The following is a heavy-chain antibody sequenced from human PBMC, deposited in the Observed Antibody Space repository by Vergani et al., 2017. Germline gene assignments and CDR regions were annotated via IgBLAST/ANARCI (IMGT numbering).Heavy chain of an antibody. Sequence: EVQLVESGGGLVKPGGSLRLSCAASGFTFSSYSMNWVRQAPGKGLEWVSSISSSSSYIYYADSVKGRFTISRDNAKNSLYLQMNSLRAEDTAVYYCARDSLIYSYGVPFDYWGQGTTVTVSS. CDR2: ISSSSSYI. V-gene: IGHV3-21*01. D-gene: IGHD5-18*01. CDR1: GFTFSSYS. CDR3: ARDSLIYSYGVPFDY. J-gene: IGHJ4*03.